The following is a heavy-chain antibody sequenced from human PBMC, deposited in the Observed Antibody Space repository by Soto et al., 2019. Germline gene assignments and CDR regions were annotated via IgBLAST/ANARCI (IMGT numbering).Heavy chain of an antibody. V-gene: IGHV3-30*18. Sequence: VQLAESGGGVVQPGRSLRLSCAASGFTFSDYAMHWVRQAPGMGLEWVAVVSHDGRNTHYADSVQGRFTISRDSSKNTVSLEMTSLRAEDTAVYYCAKGGRQWLVTSDFNYWGQGALVTVSS. D-gene: IGHD6-19*01. CDR1: GFTFSDYA. CDR3: AKGGRQWLVTSDFNY. CDR2: VSHDGRNT. J-gene: IGHJ4*02.